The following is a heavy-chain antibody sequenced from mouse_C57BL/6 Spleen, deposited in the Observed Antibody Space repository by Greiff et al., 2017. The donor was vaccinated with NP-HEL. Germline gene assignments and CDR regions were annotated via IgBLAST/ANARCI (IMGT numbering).Heavy chain of an antibody. CDR1: GYTFTDYN. D-gene: IGHD3-2*02. J-gene: IGHJ3*01. CDR3: ARSGCGFFFAY. CDR2: INPNNGGT. Sequence: EVQVVESGPELVKPGASVKIPCKASGYTFTDYNMDWVKQSHGKSLEWIGDINPNNGGTIYNQKFKGKATLTVDKSSSTAYMELRSLTSEDTAVYYCARSGCGFFFAYWGQGTLVTVSA. V-gene: IGHV1-18*01.